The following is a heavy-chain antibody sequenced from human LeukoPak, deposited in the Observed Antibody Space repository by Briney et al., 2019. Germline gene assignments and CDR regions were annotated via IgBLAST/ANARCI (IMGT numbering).Heavy chain of an antibody. J-gene: IGHJ4*02. CDR2: INPNSGGT. D-gene: IGHD1-26*01. CDR3: ARGEGGIVGATEFDY. CDR1: GYTFTGYY. V-gene: IGHV1-2*02. Sequence: ASVKVSCKASGYTFTGYYMHWVRQAPGQGLEWMGWINPNSGGTNYAQKFQGRVTMTRDTSISTAYMELSRLRSDDTAVYYCARGEGGIVGATEFDYWGQGTLVTVSS.